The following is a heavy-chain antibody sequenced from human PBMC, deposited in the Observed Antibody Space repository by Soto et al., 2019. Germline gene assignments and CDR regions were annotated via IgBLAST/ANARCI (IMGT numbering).Heavy chain of an antibody. V-gene: IGHV3-23*01. CDR3: ARKVPGSTSRPDYWYFDL. CDR2: ISGGGDAA. D-gene: IGHD3-10*01. Sequence: EVQLLESGGGLVQPGGSLRLSCAGSGFTFINFAMNWVHQAPGKGLEWVSTISGGGDAAFFADSVRGRFTISRDNSKDTVTLQMNSLGVDDTAVYYCARKVPGSTSRPDYWYFDLWGRGTLVTVSS. J-gene: IGHJ2*01. CDR1: GFTFINFA.